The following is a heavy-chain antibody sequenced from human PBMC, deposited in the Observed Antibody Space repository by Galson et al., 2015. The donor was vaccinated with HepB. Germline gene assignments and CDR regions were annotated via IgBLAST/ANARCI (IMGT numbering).Heavy chain of an antibody. CDR3: ARGAYYDILTGYFAYYFDY. D-gene: IGHD3-9*01. V-gene: IGHV1-69*13. CDR1: GGTFSSYA. Sequence: SVKVSCKASGGTFSSYAISWVRQAPGQGLEWMGRIIPIFGTANYAQKFQGRVTITADESTSTAYMELSSLRSEDTAVYYCARGAYYDILTGYFAYYFDYWGQGTLVTVSS. J-gene: IGHJ4*02. CDR2: IIPIFGTA.